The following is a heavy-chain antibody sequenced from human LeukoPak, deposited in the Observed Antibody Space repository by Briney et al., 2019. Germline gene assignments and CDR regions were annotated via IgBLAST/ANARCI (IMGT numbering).Heavy chain of an antibody. D-gene: IGHD3-22*01. J-gene: IGHJ3*02. CDR1: GGSISSSSYY. CDR2: IYYSGST. Sequence: SETLSLTCTVSGGSISSSSYYWGWIRQPPGKGLEWIGSIYYSGSTYYNPSLKSRVTISVDTSKNQFSLKLSSVTAADTAVYYCARRYTYYDSSGYYGDLDDAFDIWGQGTMVTVSS. V-gene: IGHV4-39*07. CDR3: ARRYTYYDSSGYYGDLDDAFDI.